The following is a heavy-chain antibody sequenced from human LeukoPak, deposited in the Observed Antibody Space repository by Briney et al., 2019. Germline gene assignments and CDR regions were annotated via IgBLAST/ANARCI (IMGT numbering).Heavy chain of an antibody. J-gene: IGHJ4*02. CDR1: GFTFSSYG. CDR3: AKDDSSGYYLDY. Sequence: GGSLRLSCAASGFTFSSYGMHWVRQAPGKGLEWVAVIWYDGSNKYYADSVKGRFTISRDNSKNTLYLQMNSLRAEDTAVYYCAKDDSSGYYLDYWGQGTLVTISS. CDR2: IWYDGSNK. D-gene: IGHD3-22*01. V-gene: IGHV3-33*06.